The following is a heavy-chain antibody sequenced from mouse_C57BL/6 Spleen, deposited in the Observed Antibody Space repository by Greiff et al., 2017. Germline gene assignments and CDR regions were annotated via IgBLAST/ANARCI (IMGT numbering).Heavy chain of an antibody. J-gene: IGHJ1*03. CDR2: SRNKANDYTT. CDR3: ARALYGNYGYFDV. D-gene: IGHD2-1*01. CDR1: GFTFSDFY. Sequence: DVKLVESGGGLVQSGRSLRLSCATSGFTFSDFYMEWVRQAPGKGLEWIAASRNKANDYTTEYSASVKGRFIVSRDTSQSILYLQMNALRAEDTAIYYCARALYGNYGYFDVWGTGTTVTVSS. V-gene: IGHV7-1*01.